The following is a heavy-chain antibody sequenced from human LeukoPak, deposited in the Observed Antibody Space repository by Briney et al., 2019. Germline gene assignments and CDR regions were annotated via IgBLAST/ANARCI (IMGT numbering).Heavy chain of an antibody. V-gene: IGHV3-23*01. CDR3: AKAPSSAVAGIDY. D-gene: IGHD6-19*01. CDR1: GFAFSSYA. J-gene: IGHJ4*02. Sequence: PGGSLRLSCAASGFAFSSYAMSWVRQTPGKGLEWVSTISGGGGTTYYADSVRGRFTISRDNAKNSLYLQMSSLRAEDMALYYCAKAPSSAVAGIDYWGQGTLVTVSS. CDR2: ISGGGGTT.